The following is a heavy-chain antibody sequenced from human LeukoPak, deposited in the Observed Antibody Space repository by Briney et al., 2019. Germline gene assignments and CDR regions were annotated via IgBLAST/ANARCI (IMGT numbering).Heavy chain of an antibody. CDR3: ARALPGVIDTFDI. D-gene: IGHD2-2*02. Sequence: MASQTLSLTCGVSGYSVSSGYYWGWIRQPPGKGLEWIGTVYHGGSTYYNPSLKTRATLSVDTSKNQFSLRLNSVTAADTAVFYCARALPGVIDTFDIWGQGTMVTVSS. CDR2: VYHGGST. CDR1: GYSVSSGYY. J-gene: IGHJ3*02. V-gene: IGHV4-38-2*01.